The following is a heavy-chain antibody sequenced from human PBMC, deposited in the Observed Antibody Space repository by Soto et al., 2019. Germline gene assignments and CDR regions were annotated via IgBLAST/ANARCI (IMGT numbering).Heavy chain of an antibody. V-gene: IGHV3-23*01. CDR2: ISGSGGST. CDR3: AKQEGYCSGGSCYSRSYYYYYYMDV. J-gene: IGHJ6*03. D-gene: IGHD2-15*01. CDR1: GFTFSSYA. Sequence: EVQLLESGGGLVQPGGSLRLSCAASGFTFSSYAMSWVRQAPGKGLEWVSAISGSGGSTYYADSVKGRFTISRDNSKNTLYLQMNSLRAEDTAVYYCAKQEGYCSGGSCYSRSYYYYYYMDVWGKGTTVTVSS.